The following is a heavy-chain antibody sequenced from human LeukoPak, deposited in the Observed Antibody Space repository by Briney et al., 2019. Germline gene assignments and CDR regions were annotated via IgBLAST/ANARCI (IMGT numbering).Heavy chain of an antibody. CDR3: ARQHCSGGDCYFFD. CDR1: GFTFSSYG. J-gene: IGHJ4*02. D-gene: IGHD2-15*01. Sequence: GGSLRLSCAASGFTFSSYGMHWVRQAPGKGLDWVAVISNDGSKKYYADSVKGRFTISRDNSKNTLSLQVSSLRTEDTAVYYCARQHCSGGDCYFFDWGQGTLVTVSS. V-gene: IGHV3-30*03. CDR2: ISNDGSKK.